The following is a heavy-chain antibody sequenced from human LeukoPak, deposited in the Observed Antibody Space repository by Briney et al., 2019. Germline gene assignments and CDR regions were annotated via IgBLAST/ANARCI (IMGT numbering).Heavy chain of an antibody. J-gene: IGHJ6*02. D-gene: IGHD2-2*01. Sequence: SQTLSLTCAISGDSVSSNSVGWHWIRQSPSRGLEWLGRTYYRSKWYYDYAVSVKSRITFNPDTSKNQFSLQLNSATPEDTAVYYCARNRAYAMDVWGLGTTVTVSS. V-gene: IGHV6-1*01. CDR2: TYYRSKWYY. CDR3: ARNRAYAMDV. CDR1: GDSVSSNSVG.